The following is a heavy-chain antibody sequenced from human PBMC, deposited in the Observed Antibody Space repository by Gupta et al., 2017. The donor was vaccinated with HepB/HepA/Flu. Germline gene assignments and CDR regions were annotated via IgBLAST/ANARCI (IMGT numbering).Heavy chain of an antibody. D-gene: IGHD2-2*01. CDR3: GRWGPMYYYMDV. CDR2: KSAYNGKT. J-gene: IGHJ6*03. CDR1: GYTFTSYG. Sequence: QVQLVQSGGEVTNPGASVKLSCKASGYTFTSYGVTWVRQAPGQGLEWIGWKSAYNGKTDYGQKFQGRVTMTTETSTSTAYMELWSRRSDDTAVYYCGRWGPMYYYMDVWGKGTTVSVSS. V-gene: IGHV1-18*01.